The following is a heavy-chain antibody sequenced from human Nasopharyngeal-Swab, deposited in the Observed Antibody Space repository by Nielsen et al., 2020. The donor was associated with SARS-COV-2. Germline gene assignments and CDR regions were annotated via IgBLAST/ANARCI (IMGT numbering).Heavy chain of an antibody. V-gene: IGHV1-69*01. Sequence: WVRQAPGQGFEWMGGIIPIFGTANYAQKFQGRVTITADESTSTAYMELSSLRSEDTAVYYCARDTTYYDSSGQFDYWGQGTLVTVSS. D-gene: IGHD3-22*01. CDR3: ARDTTYYDSSGQFDY. CDR2: IIPIFGTA. J-gene: IGHJ4*02.